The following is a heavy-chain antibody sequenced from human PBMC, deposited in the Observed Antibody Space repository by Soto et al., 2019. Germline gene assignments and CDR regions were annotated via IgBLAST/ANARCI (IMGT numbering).Heavy chain of an antibody. D-gene: IGHD3-10*01. CDR2: INAGNGNT. J-gene: IGHJ6*02. CDR1: GSTFTSYS. Sequence: APVKVSCKASGSTFTSYSMHSARQSPGKRLEWMGWINAGNGNTKYSQKFQGRVTITRDTSASTAYMELSSLRSEDTAVYYCARAPGYGDHYYYGMDVWGQGTTVTVS. V-gene: IGHV1-3*01. CDR3: ARAPGYGDHYYYGMDV.